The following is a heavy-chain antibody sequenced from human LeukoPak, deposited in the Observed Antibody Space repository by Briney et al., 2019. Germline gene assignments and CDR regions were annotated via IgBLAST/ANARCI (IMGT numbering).Heavy chain of an antibody. CDR2: IYYSGST. V-gene: IGHV4-59*01. J-gene: IGHJ5*02. Sequence: SETLSLTCTVSGGSISCYYWSWIRQPPGKGLEWIGYIYYSGSTNYNPSLKSRVTISVDTSKNQFSLKLGSVTAADTAVYYCARVHCSGGSCSGGFDPWGQGTLVTVSS. D-gene: IGHD2-15*01. CDR1: GGSISCYY. CDR3: ARVHCSGGSCSGGFDP.